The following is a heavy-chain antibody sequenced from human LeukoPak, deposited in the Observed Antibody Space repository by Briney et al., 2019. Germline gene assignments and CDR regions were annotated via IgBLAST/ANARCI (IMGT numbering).Heavy chain of an antibody. CDR3: ASSPQRWLQLKREYYFDY. J-gene: IGHJ4*02. CDR1: GGSISSHN. Sequence: SGTLSLTCTVSGGSISSHNWSWIRQPPGKGLEWIGYIYYSRSTNYNPSLKSRVTISVDTSKNQFSLKLSSVTAADTAVYYFASSPQRWLQLKREYYFDYWGQGTLVTVSS. D-gene: IGHD5-24*01. CDR2: IYYSRST. V-gene: IGHV4-59*11.